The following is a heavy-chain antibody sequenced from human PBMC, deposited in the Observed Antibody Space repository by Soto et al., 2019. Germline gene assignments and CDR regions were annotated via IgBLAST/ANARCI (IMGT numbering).Heavy chain of an antibody. J-gene: IGHJ4*02. D-gene: IGHD1-1*01. CDR3: ARADTGTVRY. CDR2: ISVYNGNT. CDR1: GYTFTTYV. Sequence: ASVKVSCKASGYTFTTYVITWVRQAPGQGLEWMGWISVYNGNTYYPQKLQGRVTMTTDTSTSTAYMELRSLRSDDTAVYYCARADTGTVRYWGQGTQVTVSS. V-gene: IGHV1-18*01.